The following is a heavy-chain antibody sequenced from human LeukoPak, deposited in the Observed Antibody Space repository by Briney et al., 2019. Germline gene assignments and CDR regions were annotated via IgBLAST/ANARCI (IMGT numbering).Heavy chain of an antibody. CDR2: TFPGGSDT. J-gene: IGHJ2*01. D-gene: IGHD4-17*01. V-gene: IGHV5-51*01. Sequence: HGESLKISCQASGYSFTPYWIGWVRQMPGKGLEWMGITFPGGSDTKYSPTFRGLVTMSADRSTSTAYLQWNSLEASDTAMYYCVRHFHPAETTGGFFDLLGRGTLVTVSS. CDR3: VRHFHPAETTGGFFDL. CDR1: GYSFTPYW.